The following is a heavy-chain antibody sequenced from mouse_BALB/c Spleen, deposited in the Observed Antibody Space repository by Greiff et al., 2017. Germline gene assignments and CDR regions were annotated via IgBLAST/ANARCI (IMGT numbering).Heavy chain of an antibody. Sequence: VQLQQSGAELVRSGASVKLSCTASGFNIKDYYMHWVKQRPEQGLEWIGWIDPENGDTEYAPKFQGKATMTADTSSNTAYLQLSSLTSEDTAVYYCNAGYDYAWFAYWGQGTLVTVSA. CDR3: NAGYDYAWFAY. V-gene: IGHV14-4*02. D-gene: IGHD2-4*01. J-gene: IGHJ3*01. CDR1: GFNIKDYY. CDR2: IDPENGDT.